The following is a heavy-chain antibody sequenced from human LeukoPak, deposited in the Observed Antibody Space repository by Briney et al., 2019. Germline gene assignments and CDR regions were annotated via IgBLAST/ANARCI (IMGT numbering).Heavy chain of an antibody. J-gene: IGHJ4*02. D-gene: IGHD3-10*01. V-gene: IGHV3-23*01. CDR2: ISGSGGST. Sequence: GGSLRLSCAASGFTFSSYAMSWVRQAPGKGVEWVSAISGSGGSTYYADSVKGRFTISRDNSKNTLYLQMNSLRAEDTAVYYCAKSMVRGVIITFDYWGQGTLVTVSS. CDR1: GFTFSSYA. CDR3: AKSMVRGVIITFDY.